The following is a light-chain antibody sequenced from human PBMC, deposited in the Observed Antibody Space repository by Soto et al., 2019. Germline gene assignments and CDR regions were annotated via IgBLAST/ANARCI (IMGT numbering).Light chain of an antibody. CDR3: QQYNNWPPWT. CDR1: QSISNN. Sequence: VMTQSPATLSVSPGERATLSCRASQSISNNLAWYQQRPGQAPRLLIYDASTRATGVPARFSGGGSGTTFTLPISGLQSEEFAVYYCQQYNNWPPWTFGQGTEVEIK. V-gene: IGKV3-15*01. CDR2: DAS. J-gene: IGKJ1*01.